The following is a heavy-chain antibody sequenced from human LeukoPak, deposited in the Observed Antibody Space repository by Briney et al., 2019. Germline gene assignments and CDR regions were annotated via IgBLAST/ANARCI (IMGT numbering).Heavy chain of an antibody. D-gene: IGHD2-2*02. Sequence: ASVKVSCKASGYTFTGYYMHWVRQAPGQGLEWMGWINPNRGGTNYAQKFQGRVTMTRDTSISTAYMELSRLRSDDTAVYYCARGCSSTSCYTEDAFDIWGQGTMVTVSS. CDR1: GYTFTGYY. J-gene: IGHJ3*02. CDR3: ARGCSSTSCYTEDAFDI. CDR2: INPNRGGT. V-gene: IGHV1-2*02.